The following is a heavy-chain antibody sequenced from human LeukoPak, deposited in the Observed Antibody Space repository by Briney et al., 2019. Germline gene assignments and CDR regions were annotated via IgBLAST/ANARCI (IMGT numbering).Heavy chain of an antibody. V-gene: IGHV4-34*01. CDR1: GDSIGLGFY. D-gene: IGHD4-17*01. CDR2: INHSGST. CDR3: ARGPLYGDYVLGY. J-gene: IGHJ4*02. Sequence: PSETLSLTCSVSGDSIGLGFYWGWIRQPPEKGLEWIGEINHSGSTNYNPSLKSRVTISVDTSKNQFSLKLSSVTAADTAVYHCARGPLYGDYVLGYWGQGTLVTVSS.